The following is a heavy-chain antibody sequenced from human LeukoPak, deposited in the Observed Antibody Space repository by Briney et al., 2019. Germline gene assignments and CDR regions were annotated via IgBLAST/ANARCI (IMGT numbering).Heavy chain of an antibody. CDR1: GFTFRSYS. Sequence: GGSLRLSCAASGFTFRSYSMNWVRQAPGKGLEWVSSISRSSRYIYYADSVKGRFTISRDSAKSSLYLQMNSRRAEDTAVYNCPRDPSLHNWERPPPYFDYWGQGTLVTVSS. CDR2: ISRSSRYI. V-gene: IGHV3-21*01. D-gene: IGHD1-1*01. J-gene: IGHJ4*02. CDR3: PRDPSLHNWERPPPYFDY.